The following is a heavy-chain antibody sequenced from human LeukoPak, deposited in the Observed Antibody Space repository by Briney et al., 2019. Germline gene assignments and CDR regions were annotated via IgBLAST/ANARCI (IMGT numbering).Heavy chain of an antibody. D-gene: IGHD6-6*01. CDR3: ARESEYSTNAFDY. V-gene: IGHV3-21*01. Sequence: GGSLRLSCAASGFTFSSYSMNWVRQAPGKGLEWVSSISSSSSYIHYADSVKGRFTISRDNAKNSLYLQMNSLRAEDMAVYYCARESEYSTNAFDYRGQGTLVTVSS. CDR2: ISSSSSYI. J-gene: IGHJ4*02. CDR1: GFTFSSYS.